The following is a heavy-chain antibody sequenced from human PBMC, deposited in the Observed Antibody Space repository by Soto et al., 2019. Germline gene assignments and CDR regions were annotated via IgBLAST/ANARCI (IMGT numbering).Heavy chain of an antibody. Sequence: LSLTCTVSGGSISSYYWSWIRQPPGKGLEWIGYIYYSGSTNYNPSLKSRVTISVDTSKNQFSLKLSSVTAADTAVYYCARGSGTYYYYGMDVWGQGTTVTVYS. CDR1: GGSISSYY. V-gene: IGHV4-59*01. CDR3: ARGSGTYYYYGMDV. D-gene: IGHD1-26*01. J-gene: IGHJ6*02. CDR2: IYYSGST.